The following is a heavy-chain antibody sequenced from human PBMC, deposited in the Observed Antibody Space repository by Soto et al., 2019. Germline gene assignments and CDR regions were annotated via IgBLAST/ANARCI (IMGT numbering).Heavy chain of an antibody. V-gene: IGHV3-23*01. J-gene: IGHJ4*02. Sequence: PGGSLRLSCGTSGFIFSAHWMAWVRQAPGKGLEWVSGFRTGADDGTTYYADSVKGRFTISRDISKNSLYLQMHSLRVEDTAVYYCARDVRLPAHFDSWGQGTLVTVSS. D-gene: IGHD2-2*01. CDR3: ARDVRLPAHFDS. CDR1: GFIFSAHW. CDR2: FRTGADDGTT.